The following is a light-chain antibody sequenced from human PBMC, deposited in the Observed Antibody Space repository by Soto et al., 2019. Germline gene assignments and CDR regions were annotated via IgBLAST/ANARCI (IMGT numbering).Light chain of an antibody. CDR1: RSVLYNSNNKNY. V-gene: IGKV4-1*01. Sequence: IVMTQSPDSLAVSLGERATINCKSSRSVLYNSNNKNYLAWYQQKPGQPPKLLIYWASTRESGVPDRFSGSGSGTDFTLTISSLQAEDVAVYYCQHYYTTPRTFGQGTKLEIK. CDR2: WAS. J-gene: IGKJ2*01. CDR3: QHYYTTPRT.